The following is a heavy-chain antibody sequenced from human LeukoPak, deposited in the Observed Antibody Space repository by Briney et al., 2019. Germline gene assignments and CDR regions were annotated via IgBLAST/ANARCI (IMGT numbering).Heavy chain of an antibody. CDR2: IKSKADGGTT. J-gene: IGHJ4*02. CDR1: GFTFSSYS. Sequence: GGSLRLSCVASGFTFSSYSMNWVRQAPGKGLEWVGRIKSKADGGTTDYAAPVKGRFTISRDDSKNTLYLQMNSLKTEDTAVYCCTTPPYYFDYWGQGTLVTVSS. V-gene: IGHV3-15*01. CDR3: TTPPYYFDY.